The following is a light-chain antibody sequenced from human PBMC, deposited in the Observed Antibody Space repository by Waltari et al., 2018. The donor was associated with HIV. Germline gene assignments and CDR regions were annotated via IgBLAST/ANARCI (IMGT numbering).Light chain of an antibody. V-gene: IGLV2-14*01. CDR3: TSQTDRGTFV. CDR1: SSDVGSYNY. Sequence: QSALTQPASVSGSPGQSVTISCTGTSSDVGSYNYVSRHQQHPGKVPKLMIYQVRNPPPGTSDRFSGSKSGNTASLIISGLQAEDEADYYCTSQTDRGTFVFGPGTKVTVL. CDR2: QVR. J-gene: IGLJ1*01.